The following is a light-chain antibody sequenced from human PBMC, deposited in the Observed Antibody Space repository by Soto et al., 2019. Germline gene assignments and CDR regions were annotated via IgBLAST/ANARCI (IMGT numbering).Light chain of an antibody. CDR3: QQYNNWPRT. Sequence: EIVMTQSPATLSVSPGERATLSCRASQNVNINLAWYQQTPGQAPRLLIYGASSRAAGIPARFSGSGSGTEFTLTISSLQSEDFAVYYCQQYNNWPRTFGQGTKVEIK. J-gene: IGKJ1*01. CDR1: QNVNIN. CDR2: GAS. V-gene: IGKV3-15*01.